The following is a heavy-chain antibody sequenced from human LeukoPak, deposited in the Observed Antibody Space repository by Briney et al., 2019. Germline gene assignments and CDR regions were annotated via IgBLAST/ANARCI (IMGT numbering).Heavy chain of an antibody. CDR3: AKETDFWSGYYGTDY. CDR2: IKQDGSEK. Sequence: GGSLRLSCAASGFTFSSYWMSWVRQAPGKGLEWVANIKQDGSEKYCVDSVKGRFTISRDNAKNSLYLQMNSLRAEDTAVYYCAKETDFWSGYYGTDYWGQGTLVTVSS. CDR1: GFTFSSYW. J-gene: IGHJ4*02. V-gene: IGHV3-7*03. D-gene: IGHD3-3*01.